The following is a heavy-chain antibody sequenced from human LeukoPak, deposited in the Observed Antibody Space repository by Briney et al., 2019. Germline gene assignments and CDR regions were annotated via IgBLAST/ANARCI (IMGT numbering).Heavy chain of an antibody. J-gene: IGHJ4*02. CDR2: ISNGGST. D-gene: IGHD2-2*01. CDR3: ARWAGSTSCSFDY. Sequence: GGSLRLSCSASGFTVSSNDISWVRQAPGKGLEWVSVISNGGSTYYADSVKGRFTMSRDNSKNCLYLQMNSLRADDTAVYYCARWAGSTSCSFDYWGQGTLVTVSS. V-gene: IGHV3-53*01. CDR1: GFTVSSND.